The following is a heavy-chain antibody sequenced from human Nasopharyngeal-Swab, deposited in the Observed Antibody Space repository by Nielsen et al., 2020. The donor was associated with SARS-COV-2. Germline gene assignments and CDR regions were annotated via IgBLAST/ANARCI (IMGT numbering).Heavy chain of an antibody. J-gene: IGHJ4*02. Sequence: SETLSLTCTVSGGSISSYYWSWIRQPPGKGLEWIGYIYYSGSTNYNPSLKSRVTISVDTSKNQFSLKLSSVTAADTAVYYCARVWITMVRGVIIETDEGKYYFDYWGQGTLVTVSS. V-gene: IGHV4-59*01. CDR2: IYYSGST. CDR1: GGSISSYY. D-gene: IGHD3-10*01. CDR3: ARVWITMVRGVIIETDEGKYYFDY.